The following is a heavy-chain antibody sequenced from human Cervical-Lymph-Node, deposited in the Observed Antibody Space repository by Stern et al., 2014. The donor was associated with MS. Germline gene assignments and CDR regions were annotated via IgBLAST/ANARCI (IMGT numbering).Heavy chain of an antibody. J-gene: IGHJ4*02. D-gene: IGHD4-17*01. Sequence: VQLVESGAEVKKPGASVKVSCKASGYTFTSYGISWVRQAPGQGLEWMGWISAYNGNTNYAQRLQGRVTMTTATSTSTAYMGPRSLRSDDTAVYYCARDRQVLGLRVYYFDYWGQGTLVTVSS. V-gene: IGHV1-18*01. CDR2: ISAYNGNT. CDR3: ARDRQVLGLRVYYFDY. CDR1: GYTFTSYG.